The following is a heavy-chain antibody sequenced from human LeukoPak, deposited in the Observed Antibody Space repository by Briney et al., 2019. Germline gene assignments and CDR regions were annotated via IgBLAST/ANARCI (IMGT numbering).Heavy chain of an antibody. CDR3: AREHDYRVYYYYYYMDV. CDR2: ISSSSYI. CDR1: GFTFSSYS. D-gene: IGHD4-11*01. Sequence: PGGSLRLSCAASGFTFSSYSMNWVRQAPGKGLECVSSISSSSYIYYADSVKGRFTISRDNAKNSLYLQMNSLRAEDTAVYYCAREHDYRVYYYYYYMDVWGKGTTVTVSS. J-gene: IGHJ6*03. V-gene: IGHV3-21*01.